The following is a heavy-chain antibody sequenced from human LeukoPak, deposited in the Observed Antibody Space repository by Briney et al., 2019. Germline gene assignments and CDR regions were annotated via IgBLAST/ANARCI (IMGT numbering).Heavy chain of an antibody. CDR1: GGSISSYY. V-gene: IGHV4-59*12. J-gene: IGHJ4*02. CDR2: IYYSGST. Sequence: SETLSLTCTVSGGSISSYYWSWIRQPPGKGLEWIGYIYYSGSTNYNPSLKSRVTISVDTSKNQFSLKLSSVTAADTAVYYCARARSGKWGFDYWGQGTLVTVSS. D-gene: IGHD1-26*01. CDR3: ARARSGKWGFDY.